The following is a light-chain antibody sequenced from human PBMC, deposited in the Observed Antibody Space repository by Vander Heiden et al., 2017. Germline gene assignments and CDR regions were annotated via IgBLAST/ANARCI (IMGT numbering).Light chain of an antibody. J-gene: IGLJ1*01. V-gene: IGLV4-69*01. Sequence: QLVLTQSPSASASLGASVKPTCTLSSGHSSDAIAWHQQQPEKGPRYSMKLNSDGSHSKGDGIPDRFSGYSSGAERYLTISSLHSEDEADYYCQTWGTGIQVFGTGTKV. CDR2: LNSDGSH. CDR1: SGHSSDA. CDR3: QTWGTGIQV.